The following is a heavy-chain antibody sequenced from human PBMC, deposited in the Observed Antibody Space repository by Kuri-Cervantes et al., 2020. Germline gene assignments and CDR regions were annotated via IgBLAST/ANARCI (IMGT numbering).Heavy chain of an antibody. D-gene: IGHD2-21*01. CDR3: ARVRRVRMIAPGAFDI. CDR1: GFTFSDYY. V-gene: IGHV3-11*04. Sequence: GGSLRLSCAASGFTFSDYYMSWIRQAPGKGLDWISYISSSGYTIYYADSVKGRFTISRDNAKNSLHLQMNSLRPEDTAVYFCARVRRVRMIAPGAFDIWGLGTVVTVSS. CDR2: ISSSGYTI. J-gene: IGHJ3*02.